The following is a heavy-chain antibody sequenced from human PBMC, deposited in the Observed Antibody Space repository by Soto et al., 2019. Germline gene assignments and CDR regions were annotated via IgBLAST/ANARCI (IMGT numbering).Heavy chain of an antibody. CDR2: IYYSGST. V-gene: IGHV4-59*01. Sequence: QVQLQESGPGLVKPSETLSLTCTVSGGSISSYYWSWIRQPPGKGLEWIGYIYYSGSTNYNPSLKSRVTLSLDASKNQFSLMLSSVTAADTAVYYCASQLMYCSGGSCPLGAFDIWGQGTMVTVSS. CDR3: ASQLMYCSGGSCPLGAFDI. D-gene: IGHD2-15*01. CDR1: GGSISSYY. J-gene: IGHJ3*02.